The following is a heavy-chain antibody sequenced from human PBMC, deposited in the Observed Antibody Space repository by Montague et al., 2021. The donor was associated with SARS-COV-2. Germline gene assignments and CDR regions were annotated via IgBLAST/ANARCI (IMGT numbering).Heavy chain of an antibody. D-gene: IGHD3-3*01. V-gene: IGHV3-74*01. J-gene: IGHJ6*03. CDR2: INSDGSST. CDR1: GFTFSSYW. CDR3: ARGEWLLSLFYYYYMDV. Sequence: SLRRSCAASGFTFSSYWMRWVRQAPGKGLVWVSRINSDGSSTSYADSVKGRFTISRDNAKNTLYLQMNSLRAEDTAVYYCARGEWLLSLFYYYYMDVWGKGTTVTVSS.